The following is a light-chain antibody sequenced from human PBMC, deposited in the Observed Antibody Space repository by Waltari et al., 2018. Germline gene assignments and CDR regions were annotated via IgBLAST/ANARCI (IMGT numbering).Light chain of an antibody. CDR2: EVS. CDR3: SSKGGSNNLV. CDR1: RSDVGSYTS. J-gene: IGLJ3*02. V-gene: IGLV2-8*01. Sequence: QSALTQPPSASGSPGQSVTISCPGTRSDVGSYTSVSWFQQHPGKAPKLIIDEVSKRPSGVPDRFSGSKSGNTASLTVSGLQAEDEADYYCSSKGGSNNLVFGGGTKLTVL.